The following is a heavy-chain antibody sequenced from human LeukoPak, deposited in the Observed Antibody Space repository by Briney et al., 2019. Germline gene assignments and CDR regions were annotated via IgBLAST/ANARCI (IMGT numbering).Heavy chain of an antibody. D-gene: IGHD6-25*01. Sequence: PGGSLRLSCAASGFTFSTCAMGWVRQAPGKGLGWVSGISDSGDRTYYADSVKGRFTISRDNSKNTLYLQVNSLRAEDTAAYYCAKESGYGDYWYFDYWGQGTLVTVSS. CDR1: GFTFSTCA. CDR2: ISDSGDRT. CDR3: AKESGYGDYWYFDY. J-gene: IGHJ4*02. V-gene: IGHV3-23*01.